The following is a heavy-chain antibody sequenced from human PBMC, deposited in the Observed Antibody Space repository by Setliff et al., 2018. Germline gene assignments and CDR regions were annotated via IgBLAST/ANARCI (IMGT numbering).Heavy chain of an antibody. CDR1: GGSFSGYY. V-gene: IGHV4-34*01. D-gene: IGHD3-3*01. CDR3: ARRETYYNFWSGYYAY. J-gene: IGHJ4*02. Sequence: SETLSLTCAVYGGSFSGYYWSWIRQPPGKGLEWIGEINHSGSTNYNPSLKSRVTISVDTSKNQFSLKLRSVTAADTAVYYCARRETYYNFWSGYYAYWGQGTLVTVSS. CDR2: INHSGST.